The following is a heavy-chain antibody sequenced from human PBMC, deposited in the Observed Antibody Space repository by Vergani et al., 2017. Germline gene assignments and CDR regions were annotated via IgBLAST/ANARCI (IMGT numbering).Heavy chain of an antibody. V-gene: IGHV1-69*01. CDR1: GGTFSSYA. D-gene: IGHD2-15*01. Sequence: QVQLVQSGAEVKKPGSSVKVSCKASGGTFSSYAISWVRQAPGQALEWMGGIIPIFGTANYAQQFQGRVTITAEESTSTAYMEMSRLRSEDTAVYSCARDVSGSGDYWGQGTLVTVSS. J-gene: IGHJ4*02. CDR2: IIPIFGTA. CDR3: ARDVSGSGDY.